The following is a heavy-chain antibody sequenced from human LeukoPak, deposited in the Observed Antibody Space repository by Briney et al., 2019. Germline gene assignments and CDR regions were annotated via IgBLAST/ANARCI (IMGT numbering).Heavy chain of an antibody. CDR1: GYSISSGYY. J-gene: IGHJ4*02. V-gene: IGHV4-38-2*02. CDR2: IYHSGST. D-gene: IGHD3-10*01. CDR3: ARDSSYGSESYDYFDY. Sequence: SETLSLTCTVSGYSISSGYYWGWIRQPPGKGLEWIGSIYHSGSTYYNPSLKTRVSISVDTSKNQFSLKMSSVTAADTGVYYCARDSSYGSESYDYFDYWGQGSVVSVSS.